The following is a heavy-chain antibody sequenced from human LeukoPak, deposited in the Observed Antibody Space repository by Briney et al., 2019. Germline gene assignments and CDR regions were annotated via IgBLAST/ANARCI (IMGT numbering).Heavy chain of an antibody. CDR2: IDSRSSDI. CDR1: GFAFWDYS. Sequence: GGSLRLSCAASGFAFWDYSMNWVRQAPGKGLEWVSTIDSRSSDIHYADSVRGRLTISRDNAKNSLYLQMGSLRAEDTAVYYCVRDWGGYGLDVWGQGTTVTVSS. CDR3: VRDWGGYGLDV. D-gene: IGHD3-16*01. V-gene: IGHV3-21*01. J-gene: IGHJ6*02.